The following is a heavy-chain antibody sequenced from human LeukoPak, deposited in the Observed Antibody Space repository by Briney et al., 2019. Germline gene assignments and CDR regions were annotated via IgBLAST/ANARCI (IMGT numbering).Heavy chain of an antibody. Sequence: GGSLRLSCAASGFIFNDYDMHWVRQAPGKGLEWVAVTSYDGSNKYYADSVKGPFTISRDNSKNTLYLKMNSLRAEDTAVYYCAKDPHYYGSGSYQQPFDYWGQGTLVTVSS. D-gene: IGHD3-10*01. CDR2: TSYDGSNK. J-gene: IGHJ4*02. V-gene: IGHV3-30*18. CDR1: GFIFNDYD. CDR3: AKDPHYYGSGSYQQPFDY.